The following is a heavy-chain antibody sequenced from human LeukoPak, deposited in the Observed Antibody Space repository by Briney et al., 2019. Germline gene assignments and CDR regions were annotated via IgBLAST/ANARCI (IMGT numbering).Heavy chain of an antibody. D-gene: IGHD3-16*01. V-gene: IGHV1-2*02. CDR2: INPNSGGT. Sequence: GASVKVSCKASGYTFTGYCMHWVRQAPGQGLEWMGWINPNSGGTNYAQKFQDRVTMTRDTSISTAYMELSRLRSDDTAVYYCARDQTPTFGGVRGYYYYMDVWGKGTTVTVSS. CDR1: GYTFTGYC. CDR3: ARDQTPTFGGVRGYYYYMDV. J-gene: IGHJ6*03.